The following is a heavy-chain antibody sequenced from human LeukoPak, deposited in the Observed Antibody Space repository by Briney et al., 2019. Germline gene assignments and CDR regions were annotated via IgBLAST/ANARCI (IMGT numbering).Heavy chain of an antibody. Sequence: GGSLRLSCAASGFPVSSNYMSWVRQAPGKGLEWVSVIYSGGSTYFADSVKGRFTIPRDNSKNTLYLQMNSLRAEDTAVYYCARVWGSGFDAFDIWGQGTMVTVSS. D-gene: IGHD3-10*01. CDR3: ARVWGSGFDAFDI. CDR1: GFPVSSNY. V-gene: IGHV3-66*01. J-gene: IGHJ3*02. CDR2: IYSGGST.